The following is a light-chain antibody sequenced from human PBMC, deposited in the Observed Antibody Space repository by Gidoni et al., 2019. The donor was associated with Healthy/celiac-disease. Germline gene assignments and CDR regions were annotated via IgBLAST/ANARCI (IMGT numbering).Light chain of an antibody. CDR2: GAS. CDR3: QQYGSSPRT. J-gene: IGKJ1*01. Sequence: EIVLTQSPGTLSLSSGESATLSCRASQSVSSSYLAWYQQKPGQAPRPLIYGASSRTTGIPDRFSGSGSGTDFTLTISRLEPEDFAVYYCQQYGSSPRTFGQGTKVEIK. CDR1: QSVSSSY. V-gene: IGKV3-20*01.